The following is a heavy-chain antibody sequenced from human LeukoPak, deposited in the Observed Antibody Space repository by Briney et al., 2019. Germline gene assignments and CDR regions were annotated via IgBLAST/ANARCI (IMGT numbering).Heavy chain of an antibody. CDR1: GYTFTNYG. CDR3: ARESHSNAWSLYYFDY. J-gene: IGHJ4*02. D-gene: IGHD6-19*01. V-gene: IGHV1-18*01. CDR2: ISAYNGNT. Sequence: ASVKVSCKASGYTFTNYGISWVRQAPGQGLEWMGWISAYNGNTNYAQKLQGRVTMTTDTSTSTAYMELRSLRSDDTAVYYCARESHSNAWSLYYFDYWGQGTLVTVSS.